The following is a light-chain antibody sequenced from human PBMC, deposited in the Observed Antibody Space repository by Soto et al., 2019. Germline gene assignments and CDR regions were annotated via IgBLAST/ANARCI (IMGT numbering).Light chain of an antibody. Sequence: EIVLTQSPATLSLSPGERATLSCRASQSVSSYLAWYQQQPGQAPRLLIYDASNRATAIPARISGSGSGTDFTLTISSLEPEDFVGYYCQQRNNWPPTFGQGTRLEIK. CDR2: DAS. CDR3: QQRNNWPPT. J-gene: IGKJ5*01. V-gene: IGKV3-11*01. CDR1: QSVSSY.